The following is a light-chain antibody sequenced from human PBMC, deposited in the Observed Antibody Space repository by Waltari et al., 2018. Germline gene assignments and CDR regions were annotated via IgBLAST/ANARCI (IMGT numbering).Light chain of an antibody. Sequence: DIHMTQSPSSLSASVGDRVTITCRASQGISNHLAWYQQKPGKVPKLLIYAASTLQAGVPSRFSGSGTGTDFTLTISSLQPEDFATYYCQKHSSAPLTFGPGTIVDI. CDR3: QKHSSAPLT. V-gene: IGKV1-27*01. CDR1: QGISNH. CDR2: AAS. J-gene: IGKJ3*01.